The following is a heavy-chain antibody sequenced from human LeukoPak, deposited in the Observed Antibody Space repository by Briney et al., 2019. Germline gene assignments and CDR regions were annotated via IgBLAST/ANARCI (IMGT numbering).Heavy chain of an antibody. V-gene: IGHV1-69-2*01. D-gene: IGHD1-14*01. CDR1: GYTFTDYC. CDR3: ATDLQNEGTGIR. CDR2: VDPEDGET. J-gene: IGHJ4*02. Sequence: ASVKVSCKVSGYTFTDYCMHWVQQAPGKGLEWMGLVDPEDGETIYAEKFQGRVTITADTSTDTAYMELSSLRSEDTAVYYCATDLQNEGTGIRWGQGTLVTVSS.